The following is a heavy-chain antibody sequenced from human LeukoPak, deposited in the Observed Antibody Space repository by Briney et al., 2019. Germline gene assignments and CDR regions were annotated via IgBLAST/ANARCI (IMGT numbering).Heavy chain of an antibody. D-gene: IGHD5-18*01. Sequence: SQTLSLTCTVSGGSISSYYWSWIRQPPGKALEWIGYIYYSWNTNYNPYFKSRVTISVDTSNDQFSLKLRHVTTSDTAVVYVAGQVYSYGRRYFQHWGESTLVTVS. CDR3: AGQVYSYGRRYFQH. V-gene: IGHV4-59*08. CDR2: IYYSWNT. CDR1: GGSISSYY. J-gene: IGHJ1*01.